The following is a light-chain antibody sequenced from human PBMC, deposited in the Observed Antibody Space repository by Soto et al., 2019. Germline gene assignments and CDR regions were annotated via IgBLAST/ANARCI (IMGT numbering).Light chain of an antibody. V-gene: IGKV3-15*01. CDR1: QSVNSN. CDR3: QQYNNWPPYT. J-gene: IGKJ2*01. CDR2: GAS. Sequence: EIVMTQSPATLSVSPGERATFSCRASQSVNSNLAWYQQKPGQAPSLLIYGASTRATGVPARFSGSGSGTEFTLTISSLQSEDFAVYYCQQYNNWPPYTFGQGTKLEIK.